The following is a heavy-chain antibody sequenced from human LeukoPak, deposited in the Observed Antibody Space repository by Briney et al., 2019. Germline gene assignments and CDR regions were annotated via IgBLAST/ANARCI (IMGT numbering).Heavy chain of an antibody. J-gene: IGHJ4*02. CDR1: GFIFSRYT. D-gene: IGHD6-13*01. CDR2: ISSTTTYI. CDR3: TRDEDEELVRDY. Sequence: GGSLRLSCAVSGFIFSRYTMNWVRQAPGKGLEWVSSISSTTTYIYYADSVKGRFTISRDNAKRSLYLQMNSLRADDTAVYYCTRDEDEELVRDYWGQGTLVTVSS. V-gene: IGHV3-21*01.